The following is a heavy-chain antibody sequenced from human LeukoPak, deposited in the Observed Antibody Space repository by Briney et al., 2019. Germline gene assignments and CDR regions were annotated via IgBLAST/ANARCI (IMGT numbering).Heavy chain of an antibody. Sequence: SETLSLTCTVSGGSISSYYWSWIRQPPGKGLEWIGYIYYSGSTNYNPSLKSRVTISVDTSKNQFSLKLSSVTAADTAVYYCARGEYTLTDDAFDIWGQGTMVTVSS. V-gene: IGHV4-59*01. CDR2: IYYSGST. CDR3: ARGEYTLTDDAFDI. J-gene: IGHJ3*02. CDR1: GGSISSYY. D-gene: IGHD2/OR15-2a*01.